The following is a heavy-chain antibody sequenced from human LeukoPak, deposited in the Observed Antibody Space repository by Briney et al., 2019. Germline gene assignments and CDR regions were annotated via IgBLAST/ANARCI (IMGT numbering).Heavy chain of an antibody. Sequence: ASVKVSCKASGYTFTSYYMHWVRQAPGQGLEWMGIINPSGGSTSYAQKFQGRVTMTRDTSTSTVYMELSSLRSGDTAVYYCARVAGTDPDYYYYGMDVWGQGTTVTVSS. CDR3: ARVAGTDPDYYYYGMDV. V-gene: IGHV1-46*01. J-gene: IGHJ6*02. CDR2: INPSGGST. CDR1: GYTFTSYY.